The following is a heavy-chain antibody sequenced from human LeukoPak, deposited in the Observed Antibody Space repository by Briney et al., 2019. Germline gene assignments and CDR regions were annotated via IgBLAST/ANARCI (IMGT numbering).Heavy chain of an antibody. J-gene: IGHJ4*02. CDR3: ATTYYDSSGYYPTYYFDY. D-gene: IGHD3-22*01. CDR2: FDPEDGET. V-gene: IGHV1-24*01. CDR1: GYTLTELS. Sequence: ASVKVSCKVSGYTLTELSMHWVRQAPGKGLEWMGGFDPEDGETIYEQKFQGRVTMTEDTSTDTAYMELSSLRSEDTAVYYYATTYYDSSGYYPTYYFDYWGQGTLVTVSS.